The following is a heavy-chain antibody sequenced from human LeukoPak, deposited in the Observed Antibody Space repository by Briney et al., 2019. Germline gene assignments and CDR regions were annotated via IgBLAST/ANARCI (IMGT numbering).Heavy chain of an antibody. V-gene: IGHV1-18*04. CDR3: ARAWDYSPRGRFDY. CDR1: GYTFTGYY. D-gene: IGHD4-11*01. CDR2: ISTHHTTT. Sequence: ASVKVSCKASGYTFTGYYMHWVRQAPGQGLEWMGWISTHHTTTAYAQKFQDRVIMTVDTSTNTGYMELRNLRSDDTAVYYCARAWDYSPRGRFDYWGQGTLVSVSS. J-gene: IGHJ4*02.